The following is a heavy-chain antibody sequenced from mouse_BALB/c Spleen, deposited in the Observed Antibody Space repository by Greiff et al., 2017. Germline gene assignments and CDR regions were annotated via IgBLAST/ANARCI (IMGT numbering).Heavy chain of an antibody. D-gene: IGHD2-4*01. Sequence: EVKLMESGGGLVQPGGSRKLSCAASGFTFSSFGMHWVRQAPEKGLEWVAYISSGSSTIYYADTVKGRFTISRDNPKNTLFLQMTSLRSEDTAMYYCARRGLRGWFAYWGQGTLVTVSA. CDR3: ARRGLRGWFAY. J-gene: IGHJ3*01. CDR2: ISSGSSTI. CDR1: GFTFSSFG. V-gene: IGHV5-17*02.